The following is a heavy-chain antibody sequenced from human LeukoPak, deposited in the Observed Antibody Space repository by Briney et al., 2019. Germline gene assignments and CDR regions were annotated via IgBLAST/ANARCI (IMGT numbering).Heavy chain of an antibody. Sequence: PGGSLGLSCAASGFTFSSYAMSWVRQAPGKGLEGVSAISGSGGSTYYADSVKGRFTISRDNSKNTLYLQMNSLRAEDTAVYYCAKDHPMTTVVTGVDYWGQGTLVTVSS. V-gene: IGHV3-23*01. CDR2: ISGSGGST. D-gene: IGHD4-23*01. CDR1: GFTFSSYA. CDR3: AKDHPMTTVVTGVDY. J-gene: IGHJ4*02.